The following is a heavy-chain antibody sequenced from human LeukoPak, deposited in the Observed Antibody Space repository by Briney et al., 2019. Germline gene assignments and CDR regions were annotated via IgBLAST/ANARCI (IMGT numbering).Heavy chain of an antibody. V-gene: IGHV1-18*01. CDR3: ARDGGYDYIWGSPNAPNDY. D-gene: IGHD3-16*01. CDR2: ISAYNGNT. Sequence: ASVKVSCKASGYTFTSYGISWVRQAPGQGLEWMGWISAYNGNTNYAQKLQGRVTMTTDTSTSTAYMELRSLRSDDTAVYYCARDGGYDYIWGSPNAPNDYWGQGTLVTVSS. J-gene: IGHJ4*02. CDR1: GYTFTSYG.